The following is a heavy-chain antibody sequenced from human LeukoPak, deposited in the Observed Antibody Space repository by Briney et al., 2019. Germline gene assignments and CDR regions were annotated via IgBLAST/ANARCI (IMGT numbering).Heavy chain of an antibody. J-gene: IGHJ4*02. D-gene: IGHD3-16*01. CDR1: GGTFSSYA. V-gene: IGHV1-69*13. CDR3: ARGQGYYPKEGIDY. CDR2: IIPIFGTA. Sequence: SVKVSCEASGGTFSSYAISWVRQATGQGLEWMGGIIPIFGTANYAQKFQGRVTITADESTSTAYMELSSLRSEDTAVYYCARGQGYYPKEGIDYWGQGTLVTVSS.